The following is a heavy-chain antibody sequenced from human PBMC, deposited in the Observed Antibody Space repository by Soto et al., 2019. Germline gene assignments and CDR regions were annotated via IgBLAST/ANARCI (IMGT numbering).Heavy chain of an antibody. CDR3: ARHDGSSSWYFVGTPFDY. J-gene: IGHJ4*02. Sequence: PSETLSLTCTVSGGSISSSSYYWGWIRQPPGKGLEWIGSIYYSGSTYYNPSLKSRVTISVDTSKNQFSLKLSSVTAADTAVYYCARHDGSSSWYFVGTPFDYWGQGTLVTVSS. D-gene: IGHD6-13*01. V-gene: IGHV4-39*01. CDR1: GGSISSSSYY. CDR2: IYYSGST.